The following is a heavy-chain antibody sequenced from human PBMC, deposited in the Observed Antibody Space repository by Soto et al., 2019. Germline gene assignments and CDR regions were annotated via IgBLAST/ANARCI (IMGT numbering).Heavy chain of an antibody. CDR2: ISGSGGST. J-gene: IGHJ2*01. D-gene: IGHD2-2*01. CDR3: SKARYPRTNWYFDL. V-gene: IGHV3-23*01. CDR1: GFTFSSYA. Sequence: EVQLLESGGGLVQPGGYLRLSCAASGFTFSSYAMSWVRQAPGKGLEWVSAISGSGGSTYYADSVKGRFTISRDNSKNTLYLQMNSLIAEDTAVYYCSKARYPRTNWYFDLWGRGTLVTVSS.